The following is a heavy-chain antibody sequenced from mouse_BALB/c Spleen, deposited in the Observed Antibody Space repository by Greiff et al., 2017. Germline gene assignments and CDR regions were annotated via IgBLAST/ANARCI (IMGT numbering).Heavy chain of an antibody. V-gene: IGHV1S81*02. D-gene: IGHD2-3*01. J-gene: IGHJ4*01. CDR1: GYTFTSYY. CDR2: INPSNGGT. Sequence: QVQLQQSGAELVKPWASVKLSCKASGYTFTSYYMYWVKQRPGQGLEWIGEINPSNGGTNFNEKFKSKATLTVDKSSSTAYMQLSSLTSEDSAVYYCTRFRWLLPYYAMDYWGQGTSVTVSS. CDR3: TRFRWLLPYYAMDY.